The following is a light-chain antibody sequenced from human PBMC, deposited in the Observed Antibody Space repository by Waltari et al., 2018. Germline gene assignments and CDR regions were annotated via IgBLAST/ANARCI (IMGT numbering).Light chain of an antibody. CDR3: LQHDNFPLT. CDR1: QNMDDG. V-gene: IGKV5-2*01. J-gene: IGKJ1*01. Sequence: TTLTQSPAFMSATPGGKVIISCKASQNMDDGMNWYQQRPGEAAICIIQGASTLGRECTSRFSGSGYGTDITLTINNIESEDAAYYTCLQHDNFPLTFGQGTKVEI. CDR2: GAS.